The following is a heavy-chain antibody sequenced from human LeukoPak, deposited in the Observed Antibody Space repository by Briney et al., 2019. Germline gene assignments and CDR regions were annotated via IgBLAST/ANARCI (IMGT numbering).Heavy chain of an antibody. V-gene: IGHV3-30*19. Sequence: QPGGSLRLSCATSGFTFSGYGMHWVRQAPGKGLEWVTVIWSDGSNKYYADSVKGRFTISRDNSKNTLYLQMNSLRAEDTAVYCCARGDVAAGTDYFDYWGQGTLVTVSS. J-gene: IGHJ4*02. D-gene: IGHD6-13*01. CDR1: GFTFSGYG. CDR3: ARGDVAAGTDYFDY. CDR2: IWSDGSNK.